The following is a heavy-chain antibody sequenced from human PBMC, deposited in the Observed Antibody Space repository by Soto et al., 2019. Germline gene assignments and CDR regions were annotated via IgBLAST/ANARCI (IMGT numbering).Heavy chain of an antibody. CDR3: AREGADYGGNSHFDY. D-gene: IGHD4-17*01. CDR1: VGSISSYY. V-gene: IGHV4-59*01. Sequence: SETLSLTCTVSVGSISSYYWSWIRQPPGKGLEWIGYIYYSGSTNYNPSLKSRVTISVDTSKNQFSLKLSSVTAADTAVYYCAREGADYGGNSHFDYWGQGTLVTVSS. J-gene: IGHJ4*02. CDR2: IYYSGST.